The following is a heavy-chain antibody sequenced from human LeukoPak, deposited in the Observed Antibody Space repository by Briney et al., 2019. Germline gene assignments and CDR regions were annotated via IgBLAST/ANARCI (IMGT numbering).Heavy chain of an antibody. D-gene: IGHD2-21*01. J-gene: IGHJ4*02. CDR2: ISSSSSYI. CDR3: ARELSQIVWGGLDY. V-gene: IGHV3-21*01. Sequence: GGSLRLSCAASGFTFSSYSMSWVRQAPGKGLEWVSSISSSSSYIYYADSVKGRFTISRDNAKNSLYLQMNSLRAEDTAVYYCARELSQIVWGGLDYGGQGTLVSVSS. CDR1: GFTFSSYS.